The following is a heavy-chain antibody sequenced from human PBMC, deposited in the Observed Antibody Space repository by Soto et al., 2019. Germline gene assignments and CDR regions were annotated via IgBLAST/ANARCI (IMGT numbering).Heavy chain of an antibody. CDR3: VKKRSYDRTNYDHFDY. Sequence: GVSLRLSCATSGFSFSTYPMSWVRQAPGKGLEWVTAISANGRVTSYADSVKGRFTILRDNSKNTLFLQMNSLRADDAAVYFCVKKRSYDRTNYDHFDYWGQGTLVTVSS. D-gene: IGHD3-22*01. V-gene: IGHV3-23*01. CDR2: ISANGRVT. CDR1: GFSFSTYP. J-gene: IGHJ4*02.